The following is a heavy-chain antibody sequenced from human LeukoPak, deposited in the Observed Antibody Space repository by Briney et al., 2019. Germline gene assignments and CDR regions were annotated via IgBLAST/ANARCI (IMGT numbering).Heavy chain of an antibody. Sequence: GGSLRLSCAASGFTVSGNYMTWVRQAPGKGLEWVSIIYSGGSTYYADSVKGRFTISRDNSKTTLYPQMNSLRAEDTAVYYCAGAYYDFWSGYFDYWGQGTLVTVSS. CDR1: GFTVSGNY. D-gene: IGHD3-3*01. CDR2: IYSGGST. J-gene: IGHJ4*02. V-gene: IGHV3-66*02. CDR3: AGAYYDFWSGYFDY.